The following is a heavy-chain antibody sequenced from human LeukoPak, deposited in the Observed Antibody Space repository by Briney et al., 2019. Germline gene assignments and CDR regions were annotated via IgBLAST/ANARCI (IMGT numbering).Heavy chain of an antibody. J-gene: IGHJ5*02. D-gene: IGHD4-23*01. V-gene: IGHV1-8*01. Sequence: GASVKVSCKASGYTFTSYDINWVRQAPGQGLEWMGWMNPNSGDTGYAQKFQGRVTMTSNTSISTAYMELSSLRSEDTAVYYCARRNYGNSRRWVDPWGQGTPVTVSS. CDR1: GYTFTSYD. CDR2: MNPNSGDT. CDR3: ARRNYGNSRRWVDP.